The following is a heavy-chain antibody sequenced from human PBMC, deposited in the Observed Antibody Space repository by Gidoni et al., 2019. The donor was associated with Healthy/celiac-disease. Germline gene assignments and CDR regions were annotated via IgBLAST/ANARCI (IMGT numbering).Heavy chain of an antibody. V-gene: IGHV4-34*01. Sequence: QVQLQQWGAGLLKPSETLSLTCAVYGGSFRGYSWSWFRQPPGKGLEWSGEINHSGSTNYNPSLKSRVTKSVDTSKNQFSRKLGSVTDADTAVYDCARGQIAAGYWGQGTLVTVSS. J-gene: IGHJ4*02. CDR2: INHSGST. CDR1: GGSFRGYS. CDR3: ARGQIAAGY. D-gene: IGHD6-13*01.